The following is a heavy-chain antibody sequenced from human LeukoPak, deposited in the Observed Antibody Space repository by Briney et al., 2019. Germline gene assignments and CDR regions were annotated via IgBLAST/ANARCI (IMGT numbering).Heavy chain of an antibody. V-gene: IGHV4-39*01. CDR1: GGSISSSSYY. Sequence: SETLSLTCTVSGGSISSSSYYWGCIRQPPGKGLEWIGSIYYSGSTYYNPSLKSRVTISVDTSKNQFSLKLSSVTAADTAVYYCAMLIGYCSSTSCYDFVWGQGTLVTVSS. J-gene: IGHJ4*02. D-gene: IGHD2-2*01. CDR2: IYYSGST. CDR3: AMLIGYCSSTSCYDFV.